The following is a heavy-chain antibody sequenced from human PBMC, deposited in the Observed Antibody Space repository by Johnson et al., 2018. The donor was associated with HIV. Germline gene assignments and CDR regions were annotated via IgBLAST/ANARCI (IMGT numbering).Heavy chain of an antibody. J-gene: IGHJ3*02. V-gene: IGHV3-20*04. CDR2: INWNGGST. CDR3: ARDGYRYDTGVLGAFDI. Sequence: EQLVESGGGVVRPGGSLRLPCAASGFTFDDYGMSWVRQAPGKGLEWVSGINWNGGSTGYADSVKGRFTISRDNAKNSLYLQMNSLRAEDTALYYCARDGYRYDTGVLGAFDIWGQGTMVTVSS. CDR1: GFTFDDYG. D-gene: IGHD6-13*01.